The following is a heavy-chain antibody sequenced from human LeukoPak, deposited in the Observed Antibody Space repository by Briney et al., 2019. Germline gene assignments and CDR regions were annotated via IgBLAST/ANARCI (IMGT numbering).Heavy chain of an antibody. J-gene: IGHJ6*02. CDR2: VESDASRT. CDR1: GFTLSDHW. D-gene: IGHD5-12*01. V-gene: IGHV3-74*03. Sequence: GGSLRLSCVASGFTLSDHWMYWVRQGPSRGLAHVSRVESDASRTTYADSVKGRFTISRDDAKNTMYLQMNSLRVEDTAVYYCVKGGHKLDIQTTHFYYGLDVWGQGTTVAVS. CDR3: VKGGHKLDIQTTHFYYGLDV.